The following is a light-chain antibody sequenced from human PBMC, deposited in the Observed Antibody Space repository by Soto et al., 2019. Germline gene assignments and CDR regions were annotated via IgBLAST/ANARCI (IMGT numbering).Light chain of an antibody. CDR1: SSNIGGNT. CDR2: SNN. Sequence: HSVLTQPPSASGTPGQRVTISGSGSSSNIGGNTVNWYQQLPGTAPRVLIYSNNQRPSGVPDRFSGSKSGTSASLAISGLQSEDEADYYCAAWDDSLNAVVFGGGTKLTVL. CDR3: AAWDDSLNAVV. V-gene: IGLV1-44*01. J-gene: IGLJ2*01.